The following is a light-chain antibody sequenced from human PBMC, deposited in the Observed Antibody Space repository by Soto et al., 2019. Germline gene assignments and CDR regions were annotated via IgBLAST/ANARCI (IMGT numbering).Light chain of an antibody. J-gene: IGLJ3*02. V-gene: IGLV1-44*01. CDR1: SSSIGRNS. Sequence: QSVLTQPPSASGTPGQRVTISCSGSSSSIGRNSVNWYQQFPGTAPKLLIYTNNQRPSGVPDRFSGSKSGTSASLAISGLQSEDEADYYCAAWDGSLNGGVFGGGTKLTVL. CDR2: TNN. CDR3: AAWDGSLNGGV.